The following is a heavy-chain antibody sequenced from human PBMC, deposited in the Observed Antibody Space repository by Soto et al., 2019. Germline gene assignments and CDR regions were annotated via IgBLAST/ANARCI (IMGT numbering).Heavy chain of an antibody. CDR2: IYHSGYT. CDR1: GGSISSGGYA. J-gene: IGHJ5*02. D-gene: IGHD1-7*01. CDR3: ARDSLTGNYFAP. Sequence: QMRLQESGSGLVKPSQTLSLTCAVSGGSISSGGYAWNWIRQPPGKGLEWIGYIYHSGYTSYNPSLTRRVTLSVDTSQHLFSLDLSFVTAADTAVYYCARDSLTGNYFAPWGQGTLVTVSS. V-gene: IGHV4-30-2*01.